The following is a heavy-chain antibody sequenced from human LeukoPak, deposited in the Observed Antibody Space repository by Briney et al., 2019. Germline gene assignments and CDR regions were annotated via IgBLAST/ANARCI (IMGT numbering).Heavy chain of an antibody. CDR2: IVVGSGNT. V-gene: IGHV1-58*02. D-gene: IGHD2-2*03. CDR3: ASGYCSSTSCSAQQYDY. CDR1: GFTFTSSA. Sequence: ASVKVSCKASGFTFTSSAMQWVRQARGHRLEWIGWIVVGSGNTNYAQKFQERVTITRDMSTSTAYMELSSLRSEDTAVYYCASGYCSSTSCSAQQYDYWGQGTLVTVSS. J-gene: IGHJ4*02.